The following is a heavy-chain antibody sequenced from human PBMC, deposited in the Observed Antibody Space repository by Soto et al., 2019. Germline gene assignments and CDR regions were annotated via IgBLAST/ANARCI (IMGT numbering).Heavy chain of an antibody. CDR2: IKEDGSEK. CDR1: GFIFNTYW. V-gene: IGHV3-7*01. CDR3: ARINGSSFFDY. J-gene: IGHJ4*02. Sequence: TGGSLRLSCAASGFIFNTYWMTWVRQAPGKGLEWVANIKEDGSEKYYVDSVKGRFTISRDNAKNLMFLQMNSLRAEDTSVYYCARINGSSFFDYWGQGIPVTVSS. D-gene: IGHD3-10*01.